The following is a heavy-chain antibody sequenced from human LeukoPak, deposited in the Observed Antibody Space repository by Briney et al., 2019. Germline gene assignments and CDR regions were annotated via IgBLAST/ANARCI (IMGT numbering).Heavy chain of an antibody. Sequence: ASVKVSCKASGYTFTSYDINWVRQATGQGLEWMGWMNPNSGNTGYAQRLQDRVSMTTDASTTTAYLGLRSLRSDDTAVYYCGRVDMATTKDYWGQGTLVTVSS. V-gene: IGHV1-8*01. D-gene: IGHD5-24*01. CDR2: MNPNSGNT. CDR1: GYTFTSYD. CDR3: GRVDMATTKDY. J-gene: IGHJ4*02.